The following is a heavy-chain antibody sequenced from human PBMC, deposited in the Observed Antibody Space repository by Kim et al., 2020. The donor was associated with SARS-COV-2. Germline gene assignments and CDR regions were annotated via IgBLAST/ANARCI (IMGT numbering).Heavy chain of an antibody. D-gene: IGHD6-13*01. Sequence: TYYADAVKGRFTISRDNSKNTLYLQMNSLRAEDTAVYYCAKSPFTAAAGYWGQGTLVTVSS. V-gene: IGHV3-23*01. J-gene: IGHJ4*02. CDR2: T. CDR3: AKSPFTAAAGY.